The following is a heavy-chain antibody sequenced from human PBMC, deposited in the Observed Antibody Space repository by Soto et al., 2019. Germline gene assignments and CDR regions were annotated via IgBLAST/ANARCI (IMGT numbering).Heavy chain of an antibody. V-gene: IGHV4-39*01. CDR2: IYYSGST. J-gene: IGHJ3*02. Sequence: QLQLQESGPGLVKPSETLSLTCTVSGGSISSSSYYWVWIRQPPGKGLEWIGSIYYSGSTYYNPSLKSRFTISVDTSKNQFSLKLSSVTAADTAVYYCARQTSYYDSSGYYLGAFDIWGQGTMVTVSS. D-gene: IGHD3-22*01. CDR1: GGSISSSSYY. CDR3: ARQTSYYDSSGYYLGAFDI.